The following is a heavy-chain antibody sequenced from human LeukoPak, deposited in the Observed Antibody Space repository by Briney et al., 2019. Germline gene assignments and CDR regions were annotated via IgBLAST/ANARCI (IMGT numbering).Heavy chain of an antibody. CDR1: GFTFSNYE. Sequence: GSLRLSCAASGFTFSNYEMNWVRQAPGKGLEWVSAISGSGGSTYYADSVKGRFTISRDNSKNTLYLQMNSLRVEDTAVYYCAKGTRNYDSSGYSPHFDYWGQGTLVTVSS. V-gene: IGHV3-23*01. J-gene: IGHJ4*02. D-gene: IGHD3-22*01. CDR2: ISGSGGST. CDR3: AKGTRNYDSSGYSPHFDY.